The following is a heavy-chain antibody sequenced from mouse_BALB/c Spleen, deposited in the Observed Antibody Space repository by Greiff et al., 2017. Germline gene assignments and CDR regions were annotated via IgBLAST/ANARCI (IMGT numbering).Heavy chain of an antibody. CDR2: ISSGGSYT. CDR1: GFTFSSYA. Sequence: EVKLQESGGGLVKPGGSLKLSCAASGFTFSSYAMSWVRQTPEKRLEWVATISSGGSYTYYPDSVKGRFTISRDNAKNTLYLQMSSLRSEDTAMYYCARRGDYGPFDYWGQGTTLTVSS. V-gene: IGHV5-9-3*01. D-gene: IGHD1-2*01. J-gene: IGHJ2*01. CDR3: ARRGDYGPFDY.